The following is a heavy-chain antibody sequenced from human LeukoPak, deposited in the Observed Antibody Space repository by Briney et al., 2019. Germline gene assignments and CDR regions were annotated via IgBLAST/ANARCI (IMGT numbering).Heavy chain of an antibody. CDR2: ISYDGSNK. D-gene: IGHD4-17*01. CDR1: GFTFSSYA. J-gene: IGHJ3*02. V-gene: IGHV3-30-3*01. Sequence: SGGSLRLSCAASGFTFSSYAMHWVRQAPGKGLEWVAVISYDGSNKYYADSVKGRFTISRDNSKNTLYLQMNSLRAEDTAVYYCAGLDYGDYVPAFDIWGQGTMVTVSS. CDR3: AGLDYGDYVPAFDI.